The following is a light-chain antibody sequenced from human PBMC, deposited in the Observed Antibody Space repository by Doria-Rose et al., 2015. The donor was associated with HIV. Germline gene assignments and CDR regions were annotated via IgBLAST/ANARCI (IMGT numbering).Light chain of an antibody. CDR1: QSFSSTY. Sequence: EIVLTQSPGTLSLSPGERATLSCRASQSFSSTYLAWYQQKPGQAPGLLIYDGSTRATGIPDRFSASGPGTDFTLTINRLEPEDFALYYCHQYGTSWTFGQGTKVEI. J-gene: IGKJ1*01. CDR3: HQYGTSWT. V-gene: IGKV3-20*01. CDR2: DGS.